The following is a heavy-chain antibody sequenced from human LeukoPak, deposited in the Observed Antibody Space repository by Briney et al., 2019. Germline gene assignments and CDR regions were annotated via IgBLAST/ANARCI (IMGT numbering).Heavy chain of an antibody. D-gene: IGHD2-15*01. V-gene: IGHV1-69*04. CDR2: IIPILGIA. CDR1: GGTFSSYG. CDR3: ARGGSLGSYYYYYGMDV. Sequence: GASVKVSCKSSGGTFSSYGFSWVRQAPGQGLEGMGRIIPILGIANYAQKFQGRVTITADKSTSTAYMELSSLRSEDTAVYYCARGGSLGSYYYYYGMDVWGQGTTVTVSS. J-gene: IGHJ6*02.